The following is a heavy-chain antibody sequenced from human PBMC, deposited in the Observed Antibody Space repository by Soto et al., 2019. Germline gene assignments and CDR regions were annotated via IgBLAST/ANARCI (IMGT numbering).Heavy chain of an antibody. CDR3: GSGGAGSGPFTWELPDH. J-gene: IGHJ4*02. CDR1: GNTFTYRY. CDR2: ITPFNGDV. D-gene: IGHD1-26*01. Sequence: QMQLVQSGAEVKKPGSSVTVSCKALGNTFTYRYLHWVRQAPGQALEWMGWITPFNGDVHYAQKFEERATITRDRSINTAYMRMSSLRSEDTAMYYCGSGGAGSGPFTWELPDHWGQGTLVTVSS. V-gene: IGHV1-45*02.